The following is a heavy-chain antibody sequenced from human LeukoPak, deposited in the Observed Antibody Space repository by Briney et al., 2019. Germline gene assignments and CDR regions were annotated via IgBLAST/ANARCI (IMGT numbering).Heavy chain of an antibody. J-gene: IGHJ6*02. CDR2: ISCSSSYI. CDR3: ARRSIAVAESYYYFAMDV. Sequence: GWSLRLSCAASGFTFSGYTMNWVRQAPGKGLEGVSSISCSSSYIYYADSGKYRFTIARDNAENSLYLQMNSLRAEDTAVYYCARRSIAVAESYYYFAMDVWGQGTTVTVSS. V-gene: IGHV3-21*01. D-gene: IGHD6-19*01. CDR1: GFTFSGYT.